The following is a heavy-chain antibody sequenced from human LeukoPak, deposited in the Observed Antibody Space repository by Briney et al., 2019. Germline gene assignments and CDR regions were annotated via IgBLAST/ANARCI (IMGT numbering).Heavy chain of an antibody. CDR3: AELGITLIGGV. Sequence: GGSLRLSCAASGFTVSNKYISCVRQAPGKGLEGVSYISSSGSTIYYADSVKGRLTISRDNAKNSLYLQMNSLRAEDTAVYYCAELGITLIGGVWGKGTTVTISS. V-gene: IGHV3-11*04. CDR2: ISSSGSTI. D-gene: IGHD3-10*02. J-gene: IGHJ6*04. CDR1: GFTVSNKY.